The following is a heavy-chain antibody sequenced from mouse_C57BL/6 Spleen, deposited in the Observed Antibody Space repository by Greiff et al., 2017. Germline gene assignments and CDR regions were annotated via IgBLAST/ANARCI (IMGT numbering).Heavy chain of an antibody. D-gene: IGHD1-1*01. J-gene: IGHJ1*03. Sequence: QVQLQQPGAELVKPGASVKLSCKASGYTFTSYWMHWVKQRPGRGLEWIGRIDPNSGGTKYNEKFKSKATLTVDKPCRTAYMQLSSLTSEGSGVYDCARTVTTGDWYFDVGGTGTTVTVSS. CDR2: IDPNSGGT. CDR1: GYTFTSYW. CDR3: ARTVTTGDWYFDV. V-gene: IGHV1-72*01.